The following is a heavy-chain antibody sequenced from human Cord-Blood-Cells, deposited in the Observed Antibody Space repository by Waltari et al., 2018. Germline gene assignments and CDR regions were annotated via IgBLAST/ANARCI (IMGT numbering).Heavy chain of an antibody. D-gene: IGHD3-3*01. J-gene: IGHJ4*02. CDR3: ATGDFWSGYYREDYFDY. CDR2: FDPEDGET. CDR1: GYTLTELS. Sequence: QVQLVQSGAEVKKPGASVKVSCKVSGYTLTELSMHWVRHAPGQGLEWMGGFDPEDGETIYAQKFQGRVTMTEDTSTDTAYMELSSLRSEDTAVYYCATGDFWSGYYREDYFDYWGQGTLVTVSS. V-gene: IGHV1-24*01.